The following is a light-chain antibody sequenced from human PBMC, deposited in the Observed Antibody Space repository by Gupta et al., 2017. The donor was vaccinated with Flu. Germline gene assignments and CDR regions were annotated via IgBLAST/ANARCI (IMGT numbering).Light chain of an antibody. Sequence: QSLLTQPPSTSGTPGQRVTMSCSGSSSNIGSNTVDWYQQLPGTAPKLLIYSNNRRPSGVPDRFSGYKSGTSASLAISGLQSKDEADYYCAAWDDSLNGPVYGGGTKLTVL. CDR3: AAWDDSLNGPV. CDR2: SNN. J-gene: IGLJ3*02. CDR1: SSNIGSNT. V-gene: IGLV1-44*01.